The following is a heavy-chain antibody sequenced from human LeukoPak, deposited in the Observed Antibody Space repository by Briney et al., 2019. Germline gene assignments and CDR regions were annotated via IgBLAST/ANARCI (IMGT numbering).Heavy chain of an antibody. CDR3: ARARTIFGVVRWFDP. Sequence: ASVKVSCKASGYTFTGFYIHWVRQAPGQGLEWMGWINPNSGGTSYGQKFQGRVTMTRDTSIATAYMELSRLRSDDTAVYYCARARTIFGVVRWFDPWGQGTLVTVSS. CDR1: GYTFTGFY. J-gene: IGHJ5*02. D-gene: IGHD3-3*01. CDR2: INPNSGGT. V-gene: IGHV1-2*02.